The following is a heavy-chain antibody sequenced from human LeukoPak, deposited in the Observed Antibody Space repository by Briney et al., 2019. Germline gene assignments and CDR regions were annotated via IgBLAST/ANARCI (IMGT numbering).Heavy chain of an antibody. J-gene: IGHJ1*01. CDR2: IYYSGST. V-gene: IGHV4-30-4*01. Sequence: SQTLSLTCTVSGGSISSGDDYWSWIRQPPGTGLEWIGYIYYSGSTYYNPSLKSRVTISVDTSKNQFSLKLSSVTAADTAVYYCASNIVVVPAALEYFQHWGQGTLVTVSS. CDR1: GGSISSGDDY. D-gene: IGHD2-2*01. CDR3: ASNIVVVPAALEYFQH.